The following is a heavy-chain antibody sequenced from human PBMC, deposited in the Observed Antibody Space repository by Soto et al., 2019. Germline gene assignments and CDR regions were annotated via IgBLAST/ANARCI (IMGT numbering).Heavy chain of an antibody. J-gene: IGHJ4*02. CDR3: ARDMGFGLSDY. V-gene: IGHV1-3*01. CDR1: GYTFTSYA. Sequence: ASVKVSCKASGYTFTSYAMDWVRQAPGQRLEWMGWINAGNGNTKYSQKFQGRVTITRDTSASTAYMELSSLRSEDTAVYHCARDMGFGLSDYWGQGTLVTVSS. D-gene: IGHD3-10*01. CDR2: INAGNGNT.